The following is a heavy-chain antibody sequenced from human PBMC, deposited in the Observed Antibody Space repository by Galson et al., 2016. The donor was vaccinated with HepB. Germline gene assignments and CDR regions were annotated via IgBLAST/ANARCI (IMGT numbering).Heavy chain of an antibody. J-gene: IGHJ1*01. CDR2: IYPADSET. CDR1: GYNFANYW. V-gene: IGHV5-51*01. Sequence: QSGAEVKKPGESLTISCKGSGYNFANYWIGWVRQMPGKGLEWMGIIYPADSETRYSPSSQGQVTISADKSISTAYLQWSSLKASDTAMYYCARSRTSSWGAEFFQHWGQGTLVTVSS. D-gene: IGHD6-13*01. CDR3: ARSRTSSWGAEFFQH.